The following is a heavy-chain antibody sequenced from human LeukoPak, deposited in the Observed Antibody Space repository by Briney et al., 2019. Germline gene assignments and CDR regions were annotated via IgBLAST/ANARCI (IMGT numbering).Heavy chain of an antibody. J-gene: IGHJ4*02. CDR3: AKDFNGNYYSLWGY. D-gene: IGHD1-26*01. V-gene: IGHV3-23*01. CDR1: GFTFSSYA. CDR2: ISGSGGST. Sequence: GGSLRLCCAASGFTFSSYAMSWVRQAPGKGLEWVSAISGSGGSTYYADSVKGRFTISRDNSKNILYLRMNSLRAEDTALYYCAKDFNGNYYSLWGYWGQGTLVTVSS.